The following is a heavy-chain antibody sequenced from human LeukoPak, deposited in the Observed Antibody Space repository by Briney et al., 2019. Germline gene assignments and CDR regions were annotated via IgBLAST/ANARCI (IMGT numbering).Heavy chain of an antibody. D-gene: IGHD1-20*01. CDR1: GFTVSSNY. Sequence: GGSLRLSCAASGFTVSSNYMSWVRQAPGKGLEWVSVIYSGGSTYYADSVKGRFTVSRDNAKNSLYLQMNSLRAEDTAVYYCARESITGHRDFDYWGQGTLVTVSS. CDR3: ARESITGHRDFDY. V-gene: IGHV3-66*01. J-gene: IGHJ4*02. CDR2: IYSGGST.